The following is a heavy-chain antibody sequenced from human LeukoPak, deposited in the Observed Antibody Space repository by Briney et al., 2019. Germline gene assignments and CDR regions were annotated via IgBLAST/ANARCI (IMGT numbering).Heavy chain of an antibody. CDR2: INPSGGST. D-gene: IGHD3-22*01. J-gene: IGHJ4*02. V-gene: IGHV1-46*01. CDR3: ARVVGYDSSGYYSPGDY. Sequence: ASVKVSCKASGYTFTSYYMHWVRQAPGQGLEWMGIINPSGGSTSYAQKFQGRVTMTRDTSTSTVYMELSSLRSEDTAAYYCARVVGYDSSGYYSPGDYWGQGTLVTVSS. CDR1: GYTFTSYY.